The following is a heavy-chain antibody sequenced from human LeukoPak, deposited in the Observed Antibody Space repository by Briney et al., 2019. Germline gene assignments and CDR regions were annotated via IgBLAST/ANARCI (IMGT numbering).Heavy chain of an antibody. Sequence: EASVKVSCKASGYTFTGYYMHWVRQAPGQGLEGMGWINPNSGGTNYAQKFQGRVTMTRDTSISTAYMELSRLRSDDTAVYYCARDCSSTSCYSFDPWGQGTLVTVSS. CDR3: ARDCSSTSCYSFDP. J-gene: IGHJ5*02. D-gene: IGHD2-2*01. CDR1: GYTFTGYY. CDR2: INPNSGGT. V-gene: IGHV1-2*02.